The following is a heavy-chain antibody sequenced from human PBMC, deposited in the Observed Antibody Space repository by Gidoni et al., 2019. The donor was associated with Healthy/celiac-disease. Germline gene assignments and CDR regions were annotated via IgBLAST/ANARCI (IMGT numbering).Heavy chain of an antibody. Sequence: EVQLLESGGGWVQPGGALRLSCAASGFTFSSYAMSWVRQAPGKGLEWVSAISGSGGSTYYADSVKGRFTISRDNSKNTLYLQMNSLRAEDTAVYYCAKGWGWVAATDYFDYWGQGTLVTVSS. V-gene: IGHV3-23*01. CDR1: GFTFSSYA. CDR2: ISGSGGST. CDR3: AKGWGWVAATDYFDY. D-gene: IGHD2-15*01. J-gene: IGHJ4*02.